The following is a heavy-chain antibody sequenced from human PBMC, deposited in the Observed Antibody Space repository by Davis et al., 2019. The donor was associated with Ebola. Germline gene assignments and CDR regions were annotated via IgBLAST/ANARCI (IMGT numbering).Heavy chain of an antibody. CDR3: ASSNSQRYNWNGRMDV. CDR1: GFSFPRSA. Sequence: SVKVSCKASGFSFPRSAVQWVRQAPGQGLEWMGRIIPILGIANYAQKFQGRVTITADKSTSTAYMELSSLRSEDTAVYYCASSNSQRYNWNGRMDVWGQGTTVTVSS. CDR2: IIPILGIA. D-gene: IGHD1-1*01. J-gene: IGHJ6*02. V-gene: IGHV1-69*04.